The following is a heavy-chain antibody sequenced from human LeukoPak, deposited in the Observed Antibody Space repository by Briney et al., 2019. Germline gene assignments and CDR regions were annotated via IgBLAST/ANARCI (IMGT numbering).Heavy chain of an antibody. CDR2: INNSGGST. Sequence: PGGSLRLSCAASGFTFSSYAMNWVRQAPGKGLAWVSGINNSGGSTYYADSVKGRFTISRDNAKNSLYLQMNSLRAEDTAVYYCARAEGVRMLRGARNYYYYMDVWGKGTTVTISS. CDR1: GFTFSSYA. D-gene: IGHD3-10*01. CDR3: ARAEGVRMLRGARNYYYYMDV. V-gene: IGHV3-23*01. J-gene: IGHJ6*03.